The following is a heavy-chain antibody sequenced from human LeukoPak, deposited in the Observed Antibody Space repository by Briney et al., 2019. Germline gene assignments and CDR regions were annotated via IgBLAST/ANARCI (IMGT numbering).Heavy chain of an antibody. Sequence: PSQTLSLTCTVSGGSISSYYWSWVRQPPGKGLEWIGYIYYSGSTNYNPSLKSRVTISVDTSKNQFSLKLSSVTAADTAVYYCARWTDYFDYWGQGTLVTVSS. CDR3: ARWTDYFDY. CDR2: IYYSGST. J-gene: IGHJ4*02. V-gene: IGHV4-59*01. CDR1: GGSISSYY. D-gene: IGHD3/OR15-3a*01.